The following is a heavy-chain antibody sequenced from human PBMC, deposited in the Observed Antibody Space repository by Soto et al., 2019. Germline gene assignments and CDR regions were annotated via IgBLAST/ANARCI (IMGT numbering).Heavy chain of an antibody. CDR2: IYSGGST. J-gene: IGHJ6*03. D-gene: IGHD1-7*01. Sequence: GGSLRLSCAASGFTFSSNYMSWVRQAPGKGLEWVSVIYSGGSTYYADSVKGRFTISRDNSKNKLYLQMNSLRAEDTAVYYCARVMELYDYYYYYYMDVWGKGTTVTVSS. V-gene: IGHV3-66*01. CDR3: ARVMELYDYYYYYYMDV. CDR1: GFTFSSNY.